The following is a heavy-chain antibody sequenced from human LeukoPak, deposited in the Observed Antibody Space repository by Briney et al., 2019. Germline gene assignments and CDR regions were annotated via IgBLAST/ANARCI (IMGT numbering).Heavy chain of an antibody. J-gene: IGHJ6*03. CDR2: INPSGGSR. CDR3: ARSKYCSSTSCYRLSSEYYMDV. D-gene: IGHD2-2*02. Sequence: ASVKVSGKASGYTCTSYYIHWVRQAPGQGLEWMGIINPSGGSRSYAQKFQGRVTMTRDTSTSTVYMELSSLRSEDTAVYYCARSKYCSSTSCYRLSSEYYMDVWGKGTTVTISS. V-gene: IGHV1-46*01. CDR1: GYTCTSYY.